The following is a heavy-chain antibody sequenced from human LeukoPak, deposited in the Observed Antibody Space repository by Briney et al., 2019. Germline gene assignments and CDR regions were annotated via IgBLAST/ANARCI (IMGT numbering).Heavy chain of an antibody. CDR3: ARQGGDILTGYLDY. CDR2: ISSSGTCI. Sequence: GGSLRLSCATSGFTFSDYYMSWIRQAPGKGLEWVSYISSSGTCINSADSVKGRFTISRDYLKNSLYLQMSSLRAEDTAVYYCARQGGDILTGYLDYWGQGTLVTVSS. V-gene: IGHV3-11*03. D-gene: IGHD3-9*01. J-gene: IGHJ4*02. CDR1: GFTFSDYY.